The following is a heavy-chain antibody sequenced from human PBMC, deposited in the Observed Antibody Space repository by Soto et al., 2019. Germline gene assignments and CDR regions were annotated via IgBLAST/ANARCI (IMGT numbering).Heavy chain of an antibody. V-gene: IGHV4-34*01. D-gene: IGHD1-26*01. CDR1: GKSLSGYY. CDR3: ARHHVRGRTIAGAAEF. J-gene: IGHJ4*02. Sequence: QVQLQQWGAGLLKPSETLSLTCAVYGKSLSGYYWSWIRQPPGKALEWSGEINHSGNTNDNPSLKSRVTISVDTSKNQLFLNLSSVTAADTAMYYCARHHVRGRTIAGAAEFWGQGTLVTVSS. CDR2: INHSGNT.